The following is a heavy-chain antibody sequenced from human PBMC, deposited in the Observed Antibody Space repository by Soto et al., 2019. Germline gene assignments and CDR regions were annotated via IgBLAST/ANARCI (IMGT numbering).Heavy chain of an antibody. J-gene: IGHJ4*02. CDR1: GGTIRSSGW. Sequence: SETLSLTCTVSGGTIRSSGWWSWVRQPPGKGLEWIGEIYHSGSTNYNPSLKSRVTISVDKSKNQFSLKLSSVTAADTAVYYCASCGRAGCGYWGQGTLVTVSS. CDR3: ASCGRAGCGY. V-gene: IGHV4-4*02. D-gene: IGHD2-15*01. CDR2: IYHSGST.